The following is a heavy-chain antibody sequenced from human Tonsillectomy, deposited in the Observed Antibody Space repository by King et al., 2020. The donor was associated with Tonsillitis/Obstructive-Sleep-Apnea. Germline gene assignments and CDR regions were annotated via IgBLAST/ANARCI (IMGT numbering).Heavy chain of an antibody. CDR3: ARHYPERRNYYCYYMDV. CDR1: GDSISSSSYY. CDR2: IYYSGTT. Sequence: QLQESGPGLVKPSETLSLTCTVSGDSISSSSYYWGWIRQPPGKGLEWIGTIYYSGTTYYNPSLESRVTISVDTSKNQFSLKVSSVTATDTAVYYCARHYPERRNYYCYYMDVWGKGTTVTVSS. J-gene: IGHJ6*03. V-gene: IGHV4-39*01. D-gene: IGHD1-1*01.